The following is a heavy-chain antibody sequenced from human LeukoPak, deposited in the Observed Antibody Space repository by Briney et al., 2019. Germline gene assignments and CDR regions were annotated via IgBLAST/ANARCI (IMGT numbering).Heavy chain of an antibody. CDR1: GFTFSSYA. D-gene: IGHD1-7*01. J-gene: IGHJ3*02. CDR2: ISYDGSNK. Sequence: PGRSLRLSCAASGFTFSSYAMHWVRQAPGKGLEWVAVISYDGSNKYYADSVKGRFTISRDNSKNTLYLQMNSLRAEDTAVYYRARDDPEELREAFDIWGQGTMVTVSS. CDR3: ARDDPEELREAFDI. V-gene: IGHV3-30-3*01.